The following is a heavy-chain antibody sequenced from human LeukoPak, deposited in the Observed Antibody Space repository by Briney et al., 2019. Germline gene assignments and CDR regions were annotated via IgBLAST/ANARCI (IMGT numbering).Heavy chain of an antibody. CDR3: ARTKPYYDRFDY. V-gene: IGHV3-7*01. CDR1: GFTFSSSW. CDR2: IKQDGSEK. J-gene: IGHJ4*02. Sequence: GGSLRLSCAALGFTFSSSWMSWVRQAPGKGLEGLANIKQDGSEKYYVASGKGRFTISRAKAKNSLYLQMNSLRAEDTAVYYCARTKPYYDRFDYWGQGTLVTVSS. D-gene: IGHD3-10*02.